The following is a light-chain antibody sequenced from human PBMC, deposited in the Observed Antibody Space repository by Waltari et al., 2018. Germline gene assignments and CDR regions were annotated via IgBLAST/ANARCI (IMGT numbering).Light chain of an antibody. CDR3: QKYDRLPAT. CDR1: QTVGKA. Sequence: IVLTQSPGTLSSSPGETATLSCRASQTVGKALTWYQQKPGQAPRLLIYDTSRRAPGIPDRFSGSVFGTDFSLTISRLEPEDFAVYYCQKYDRLPATFGQGTKVEIK. V-gene: IGKV3-20*01. J-gene: IGKJ1*01. CDR2: DTS.